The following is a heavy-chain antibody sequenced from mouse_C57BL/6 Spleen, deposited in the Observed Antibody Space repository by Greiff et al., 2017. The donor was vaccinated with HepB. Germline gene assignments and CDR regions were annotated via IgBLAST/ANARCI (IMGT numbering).Heavy chain of an antibody. CDR1: GYSITSGYY. CDR3: AREGLDY. Sequence: EVQLQQSGPGLVKPSQSLSLTCSVTGYSITSGYYWNWIRQFPGNKLEWMGYISYDGSNNYNPSLKNRISITRDTSKNQFFLKLNSVTTEDTATYYCAREGLDYWGQGTTLTVSS. J-gene: IGHJ2*01. CDR2: ISYDGSN. V-gene: IGHV3-6*01.